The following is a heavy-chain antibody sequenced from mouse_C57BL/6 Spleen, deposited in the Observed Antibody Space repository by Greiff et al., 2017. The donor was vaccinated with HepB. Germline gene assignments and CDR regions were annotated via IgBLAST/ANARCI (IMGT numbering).Heavy chain of an antibody. J-gene: IGHJ4*01. D-gene: IGHD1-1*01. CDR3: ARDSFINYAMDY. Sequence: DVKLQESGPGLVKPSQTVFLTCTVTGISITTGNYRWSWIRQFPGHKLEWIGYIYYSGTITYNPSLTSRTTITRDTPKNQFFLEMNSLTAEDTATYYCARDSFINYAMDYWGQGTSVTVSS. V-gene: IGHV3-5*01. CDR1: GISITTGNYR. CDR2: IYYSGTI.